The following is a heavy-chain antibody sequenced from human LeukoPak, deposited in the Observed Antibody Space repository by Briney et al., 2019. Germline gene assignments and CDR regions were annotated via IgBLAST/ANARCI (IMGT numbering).Heavy chain of an antibody. D-gene: IGHD5-12*01. Sequence: ASLKVSCKASGYTFTAAYNIHWLRQAPGQGPELMGWINPSSGDTRYAQKFQGRVIVTRDTVISTAYMEMSSLTSDDTAVYYCARDPRGTYDYWGQGTLVTVSS. J-gene: IGHJ4*02. CDR1: GYTFTAAYN. CDR3: ARDPRGTYDY. V-gene: IGHV1-2*02. CDR2: INPSSGDT.